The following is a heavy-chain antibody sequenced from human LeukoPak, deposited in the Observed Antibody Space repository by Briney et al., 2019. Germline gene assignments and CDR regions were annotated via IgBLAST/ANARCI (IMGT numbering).Heavy chain of an antibody. Sequence: SETLSLTCAVYGGSFSGYYWSWIRQPPGKGLEWIGEINHSGSTNYNPSLKSRVTISVDTSKNQFSLKLSSVTAADTAVYYCARHVRYGVPYYFDYWVQGTLVTVSS. CDR3: ARHVRYGVPYYFDY. CDR2: INHSGST. J-gene: IGHJ4*02. V-gene: IGHV4-34*01. CDR1: GGSFSGYY. D-gene: IGHD5-18*01.